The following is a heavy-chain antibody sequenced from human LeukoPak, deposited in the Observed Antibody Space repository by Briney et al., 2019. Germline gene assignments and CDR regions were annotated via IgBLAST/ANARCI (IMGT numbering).Heavy chain of an antibody. J-gene: IGHJ4*02. V-gene: IGHV4-39*01. Sequence: TSETLSLTCTVSGGSISSSSYYWGWIRQPPGKGLEWIGSIYYSGSTYYNPSLKSRVTISVDTSKNQFSLKLSSVTAADTAVYYCARQLGYRSGGSCYPLDYWGQGTLVTVSS. CDR2: IYYSGST. CDR3: ARQLGYRSGGSCYPLDY. D-gene: IGHD2-15*01. CDR1: GGSISSSSYY.